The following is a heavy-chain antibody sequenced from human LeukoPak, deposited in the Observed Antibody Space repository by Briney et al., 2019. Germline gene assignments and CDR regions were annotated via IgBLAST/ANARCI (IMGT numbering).Heavy chain of an antibody. Sequence: GGSLRLSCAASGFIFSSYSMNWVRQAPGKGLEWVSSISSSSSYINYADSVKGRFTIPRDNAKNSLYLQMNSLRAEDTAVYYCARDCSSTNCYFDYWGQGTRVTVSS. CDR2: ISSSSSYI. J-gene: IGHJ4*02. D-gene: IGHD2-2*01. V-gene: IGHV3-21*01. CDR1: GFIFSSYS. CDR3: ARDCSSTNCYFDY.